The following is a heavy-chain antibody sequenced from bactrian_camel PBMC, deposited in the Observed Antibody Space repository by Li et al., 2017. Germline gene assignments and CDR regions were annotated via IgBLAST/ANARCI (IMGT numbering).Heavy chain of an antibody. V-gene: IGHV3S31*01. CDR1: PGTAF. J-gene: IGHJ4*01. D-gene: IGHD3*01. Sequence: EVQLVESGGGSAQVGGSLRLSCTTFPGTAFKAWFRQISGKEREGVAAIFTGSGRDYYADSVKGRFTISRDKNMVNLEMNDLKPEDTAMYYCAAAPVDCYSGSWDKEWEYDFWGQGTQVTVS. CDR3: AAAPVDCYSGSWDKEWEYDF. CDR2: IFTGSGRD.